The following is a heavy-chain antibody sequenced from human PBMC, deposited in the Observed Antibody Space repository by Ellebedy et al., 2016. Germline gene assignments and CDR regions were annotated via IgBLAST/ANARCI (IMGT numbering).Heavy chain of an antibody. D-gene: IGHD3-22*01. CDR2: ISSSSSYI. J-gene: IGHJ4*02. V-gene: IGHV3-11*03. CDR1: GFTFSDYY. CDR3: ARLDSPGIRPPLY. Sequence: GESLKISCAASGFTFSDYYMSWIRQAPGKGLEWVSYISSSSSYIYYADSVKGRFTISRDNAKNSLCLQMNSLRAEDTAVYYCARLDSPGIRPPLYWGQGTLVTVSS.